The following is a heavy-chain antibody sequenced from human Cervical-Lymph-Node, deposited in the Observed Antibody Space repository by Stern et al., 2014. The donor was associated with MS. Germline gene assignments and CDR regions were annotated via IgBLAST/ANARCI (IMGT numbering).Heavy chain of an antibody. V-gene: IGHV1-2*02. D-gene: IGHD1-7*01. J-gene: IGHJ6*02. CDR3: ARKHNWNFYYYYGMDV. CDR1: GYTFSDYY. Sequence: QVQLGQSGAEVKKPGASVNVSCKASGYTFSDYYIHWVRQAPGQGLEWMGWINPNSGGTNYAQKFQGRVAMTRDTSISTAYMELSSLRSDDAAVYYCARKHNWNFYYYYGMDVWGQGTTVTVSS. CDR2: INPNSGGT.